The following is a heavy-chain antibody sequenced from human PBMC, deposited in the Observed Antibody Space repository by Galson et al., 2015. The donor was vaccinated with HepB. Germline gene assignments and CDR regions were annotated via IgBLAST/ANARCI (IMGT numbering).Heavy chain of an antibody. V-gene: IGHV3-21*01. CDR3: ARGIEMTTTSAQDY. CDR2: ITTRSTYI. D-gene: IGHD5-24*01. Sequence: SLRLSCAASGFTFSSYTMNWVRQAPGKGLEWVSSITTRSTYIYYADSVEGRFTISRDNAKKSFYLQMNSLRAEDTAVYYCARGIEMTTTSAQDYWGQGTLVTVSS. J-gene: IGHJ4*02. CDR1: GFTFSSYT.